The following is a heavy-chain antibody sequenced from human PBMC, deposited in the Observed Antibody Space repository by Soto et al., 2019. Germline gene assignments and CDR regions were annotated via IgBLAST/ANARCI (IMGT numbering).Heavy chain of an antibody. CDR2: MNPNSGNT. CDR3: ARVVLGLLEAHNCFDR. J-gene: IGHJ5*02. V-gene: IGHV1-8*01. Sequence: ASVRVSCKASGSTFTSYDINWVRQATGQGLEWMGWMNPNSGNTGYAQKFQGRVTMTRNTSISTAYMELSSLRSEDTAVYYCARVVLGLLEAHNCFDRWDKGILGTVST. CDR1: GSTFTSYD. D-gene: IGHD5-18*01.